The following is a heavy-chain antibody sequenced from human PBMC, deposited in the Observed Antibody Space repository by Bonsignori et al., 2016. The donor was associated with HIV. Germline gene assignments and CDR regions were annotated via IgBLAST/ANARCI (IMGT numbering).Heavy chain of an antibody. CDR1: GYTFSAYR. D-gene: IGHD2-2*01. V-gene: IGHV1-2*06. CDR2: IAPDTGDT. Sequence: QVQLVQSGAEVKKPGASVKVSCKASGYTFSAYRVYWVRQAPGQGLEWMGRIAPDTGDTKYAQKFQDRVTMTRDTSISTVYMELGGLTFDDTAVYYCARGAGYHWGQGTLVTV. CDR3: ARGAGYH. J-gene: IGHJ4*02.